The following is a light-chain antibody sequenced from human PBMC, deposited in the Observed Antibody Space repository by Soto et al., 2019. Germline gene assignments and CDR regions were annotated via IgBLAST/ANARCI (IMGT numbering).Light chain of an antibody. CDR3: LQRSNWLT. CDR1: QNINAH. J-gene: IGKJ4*01. Sequence: EIVLTQSPATLSLSPGERATLSCRASQNINAHLAWYQQRPGQVPRLLIYEASNRATGIPARFSGSGSGTAFTLTISSLEPEDFAVYYCLQRSNWLTFGGGTKVEIK. CDR2: EAS. V-gene: IGKV3-11*01.